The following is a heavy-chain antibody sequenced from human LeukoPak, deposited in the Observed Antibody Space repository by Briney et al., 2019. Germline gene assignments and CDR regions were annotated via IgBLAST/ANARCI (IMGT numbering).Heavy chain of an antibody. Sequence: GASVKVSCKASGGTFSSYGISWVRQAPGQGLEWMGWISAYNGNTNYAQKLQGRVTMTTDTSTSTAYMELRSLRSDDTAVYYCARDLFPTAVAGTSPGYWGQGTLVTVSS. V-gene: IGHV1-18*01. CDR1: GGTFSSYG. CDR2: ISAYNGNT. D-gene: IGHD6-19*01. CDR3: ARDLFPTAVAGTSPGY. J-gene: IGHJ4*02.